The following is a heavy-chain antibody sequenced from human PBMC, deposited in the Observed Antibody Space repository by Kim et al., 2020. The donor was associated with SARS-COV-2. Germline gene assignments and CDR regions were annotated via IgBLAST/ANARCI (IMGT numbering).Heavy chain of an antibody. D-gene: IGHD3-3*01. CDR3: ARVASKLRFLNFEY. Sequence: YADSVKGRFTISRDNSKNTLYLQLNSLRAEDTAVYYCARVASKLRFLNFEYWGQGTLVTVSP. V-gene: IGHV3-23*01. J-gene: IGHJ4*02.